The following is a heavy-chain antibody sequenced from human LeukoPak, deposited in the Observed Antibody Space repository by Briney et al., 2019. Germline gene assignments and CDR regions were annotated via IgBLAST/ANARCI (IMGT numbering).Heavy chain of an antibody. J-gene: IGHJ5*02. V-gene: IGHV3-48*04. CDR3: ARDERDGYDSNWFDP. D-gene: IGHD5-12*01. CDR2: ISSSSSTI. CDR1: GFTFSSYS. Sequence: GGSLRLSCAASGFTFSSYSMNWVRQAPGKGLEWVSYISSSSSTIYYADSVKGRFTISRDNAKNSLYLQMNSLRAEDTAVYYCARDERDGYDSNWFDPWGQGTLVTVSS.